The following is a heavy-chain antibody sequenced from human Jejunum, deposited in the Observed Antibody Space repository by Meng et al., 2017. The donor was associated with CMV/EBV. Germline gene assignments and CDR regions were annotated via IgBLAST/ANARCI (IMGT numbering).Heavy chain of an antibody. CDR3: GRDPGVDF. V-gene: IGHV3-30*04. D-gene: IGHD2/OR15-2a*01. J-gene: IGHJ4*02. CDR1: GFTFSTP. Sequence: SLRLSCVASGFTFSTPIHWVRQAPGKGLEWVAVISHDGTKAHYADSVRGRFTISRDNSKNTLYLQMNSLRIEGTAMYYCGRDPGVDFWGQGTLVTVSS. CDR2: ISHDGTKA.